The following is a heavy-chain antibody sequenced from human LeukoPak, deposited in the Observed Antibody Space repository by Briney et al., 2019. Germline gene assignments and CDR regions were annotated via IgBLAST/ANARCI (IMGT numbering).Heavy chain of an antibody. V-gene: IGHV3-30-3*01. D-gene: IGHD4-11*01. CDR3: ARDNYEGFSNWFDP. CDR2: ISYDGNNK. CDR1: GFTFSSYA. Sequence: GGSLRLSCAASGFTFSSYAMHWVRQAPGKGLEWVAVISYDGNNKYYADSVKGRFPISRDNSKNTLYLQMNSLRPEDTAVYYCARDNYEGFSNWFDPWGQGTLVTVSS. J-gene: IGHJ5*02.